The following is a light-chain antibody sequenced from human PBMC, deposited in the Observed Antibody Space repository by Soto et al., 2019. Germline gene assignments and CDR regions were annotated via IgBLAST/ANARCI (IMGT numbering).Light chain of an antibody. CDR3: QQRSYWLT. CDR2: DAS. V-gene: IGKV3-11*01. Sequence: EIVLTQSPATLSLSPGQRATFSCRASQSVSSYLAWYQQKPGQAPRLLIYDASNRATGIPARFSGSGSGTDFTLTISSLEPEDFAVYYCQQRSYWLTFGEGTKVDIK. J-gene: IGKJ4*01. CDR1: QSVSSY.